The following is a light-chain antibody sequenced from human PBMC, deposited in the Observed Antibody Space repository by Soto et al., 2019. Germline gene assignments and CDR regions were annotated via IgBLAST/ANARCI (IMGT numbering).Light chain of an antibody. CDR3: QQYSTYTPRT. J-gene: IGKJ1*01. V-gene: IGKV1-5*03. CDR1: QTISSW. CDR2: KAS. Sequence: DIQMTQSPSTLSASVGDRVTITCRASQTISSWLAWYQQKPGKAPKLLIYKASSLESGIPDRFSGSGSGTDFTLTISSLQPDDFATYYCQQYSTYTPRTFGQGTKVDIK.